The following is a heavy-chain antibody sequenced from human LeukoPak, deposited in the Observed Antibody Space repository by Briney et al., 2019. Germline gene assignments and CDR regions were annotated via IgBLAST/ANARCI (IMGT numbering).Heavy chain of an antibody. J-gene: IGHJ4*02. CDR3: AREGNYSSSSY. V-gene: IGHV3-7*01. D-gene: IGHD6-6*01. CDR1: GFTFSSYG. CDR2: IKQDGSDK. Sequence: PGGSLRLSCVASGFTFSSYGMSWVRQAPGKGLEWVANIKQDGSDKYYVDSVKGRFTISRDNAKNSLYLLMNSLRAEDTAVYYCAREGNYSSSSYWGQGALVTVSS.